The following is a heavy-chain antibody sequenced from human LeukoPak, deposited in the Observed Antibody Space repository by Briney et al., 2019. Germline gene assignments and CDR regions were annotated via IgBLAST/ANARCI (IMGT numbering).Heavy chain of an antibody. V-gene: IGHV4-59*01. CDR2: IYYSGST. D-gene: IGHD3-9*01. CDR3: ARDRFDILTGYPPRYYYYGMDV. Sequence: PSGTLSLTCAVYGGSFSGYYWSWVRQPPGKGLEWIGYIYYSGSTNYNPSLKSRVTISVDTSKNQFSLKLSSVTAADTAVYYCARDRFDILTGYPPRYYYYGMDVWGQGTTVTVSS. J-gene: IGHJ6*02. CDR1: GGSFSGYY.